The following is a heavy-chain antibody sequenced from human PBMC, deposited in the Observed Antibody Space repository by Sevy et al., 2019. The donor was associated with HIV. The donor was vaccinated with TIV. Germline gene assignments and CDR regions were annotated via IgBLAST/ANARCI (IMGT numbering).Heavy chain of an antibody. V-gene: IGHV1-2*02. CDR1: GYTFTGYY. Sequence: ASVKVSCKASGYTFTGYYMHWVRQAPGQGLEWMGWINPNSGGTNYAQKFQGRVTMTRDTSISTAYMELSRPGSDDTAVYYCAREWALNYYDSSGSVDYWGQGTLVTVSS. CDR3: AREWALNYYDSSGSVDY. D-gene: IGHD3-22*01. CDR2: INPNSGGT. J-gene: IGHJ4*02.